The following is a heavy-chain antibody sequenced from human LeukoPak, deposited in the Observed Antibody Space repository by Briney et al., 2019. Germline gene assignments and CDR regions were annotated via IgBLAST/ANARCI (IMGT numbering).Heavy chain of an antibody. CDR1: GGTFSSYA. V-gene: IGHV1-69*04. J-gene: IGHJ4*02. CDR2: MIPILGIA. CDR3: ASVIAVVGSLGVYYFDY. Sequence: GSSVKVSCKASGGTFSSYAISWVRQAPGQGLEWMGRMIPILGIANYAQKFQGRVTITADKSTSTAYMELSSLRSEDTAVYYCASVIAVVGSLGVYYFDYWGQGTLVTVSS. D-gene: IGHD6-19*01.